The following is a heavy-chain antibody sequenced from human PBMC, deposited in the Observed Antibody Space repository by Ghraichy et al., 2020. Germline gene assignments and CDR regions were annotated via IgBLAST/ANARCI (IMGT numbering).Heavy chain of an antibody. J-gene: IGHJ3*02. CDR2: IYYSVST. CDR3: AEVPKDSSGWLDAFDI. Sequence: SETLSLTCTVSGGSISSSRYYWGWIRQPTGKGLEWIVSIYYSVSTYYNPSLKSRVTISVDTSKNQFSLKLSSVTAADTAVYYFAEVPKDSSGWLDAFDIWGQGTMVTVSS. CDR1: GGSISSSRYY. V-gene: IGHV4-39*01. D-gene: IGHD6-19*01.